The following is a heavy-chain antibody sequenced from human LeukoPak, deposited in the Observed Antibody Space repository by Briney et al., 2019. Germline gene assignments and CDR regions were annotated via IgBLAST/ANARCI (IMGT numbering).Heavy chain of an antibody. Sequence: GGPLRLSCVASGFSFSGKWLHWVRQAPGKGLVWVSNIDVDGTTANYVGSVKGRFTIARDNAKNTLYLQMNSLRVEDTAVYYCGSPYSGSRHTVDYWGQGTLVNVSS. CDR1: GFSFSGKW. CDR2: IDVDGTTA. D-gene: IGHD6-25*01. J-gene: IGHJ4*02. V-gene: IGHV3-74*01. CDR3: GSPYSGSRHTVDY.